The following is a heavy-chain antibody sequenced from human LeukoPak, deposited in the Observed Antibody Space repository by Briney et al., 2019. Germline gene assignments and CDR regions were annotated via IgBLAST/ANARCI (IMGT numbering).Heavy chain of an antibody. J-gene: IGHJ5*02. V-gene: IGHV4-4*07. CDR2: IYTSGST. CDR3: AREEAIVTFGIGRSAHNWFDP. CDR1: GGSISSYY. D-gene: IGHD2-15*01. Sequence: SETLSLTCTVSGGSISSYYWSWIRQPAGKGLEWIGRIYTSGSTRYNPSLKSRVIISVDTSKNHFSLKLTSVTAADTAIYYCAREEAIVTFGIGRSAHNWFDPWGQGTLVTVSS.